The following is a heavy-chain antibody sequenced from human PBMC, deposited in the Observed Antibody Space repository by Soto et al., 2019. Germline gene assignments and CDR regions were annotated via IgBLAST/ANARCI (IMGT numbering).Heavy chain of an antibody. CDR1: GGSVSSRNYY. V-gene: IGHV4-31*03. D-gene: IGHD6-19*01. CDR2: IYYSGST. Sequence: QVQLQESGPGLVKPSQTLSLTCTVSGGSVSSRNYYWNWIHQHPGRGLEWIGYIYYSGSTYYNPSLKSRLTIAVDTSKNQFSLKLSSVTAADTAVYYSARAPGIAVAADYWGQGTLVTVSS. CDR3: ARAPGIAVAADY. J-gene: IGHJ4*02.